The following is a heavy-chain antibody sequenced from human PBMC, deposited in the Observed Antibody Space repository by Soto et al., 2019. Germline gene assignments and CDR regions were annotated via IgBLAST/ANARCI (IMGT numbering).Heavy chain of an antibody. J-gene: IGHJ3*02. V-gene: IGHV4-34*01. D-gene: IGHD3-9*01. CDR1: GGSFSTYY. CDR3: ARGGSNDWQVAFDI. Sequence: QLQQWGAGLLKPSETLSLPCVVSGGSFSTYYYNCIRQSPGKGLEWIGEINHSGSNNYSPSLKSRVTMSLDTSKNQFSLKLTSVTAADTAVYYCARGGSNDWQVAFDIWGQGTMVTVSS. CDR2: INHSGSN.